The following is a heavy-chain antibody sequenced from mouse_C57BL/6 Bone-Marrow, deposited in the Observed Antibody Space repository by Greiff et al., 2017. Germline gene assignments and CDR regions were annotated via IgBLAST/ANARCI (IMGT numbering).Heavy chain of an antibody. D-gene: IGHD1-1*01. J-gene: IGHJ2*01. Sequence: VQLQQSGAELVRPGASVKLSCTASGFNIKDDYMHWVKQRPEQGLEWIGWIDPENGDTVYASKFQGKATITADTSSNTAYLQLSSLTSEDTAVYYCTTSITTVVATNYWGQGTTLTVSS. CDR2: IDPENGDT. CDR3: TTSITTVVATNY. CDR1: GFNIKDDY. V-gene: IGHV14-4*01.